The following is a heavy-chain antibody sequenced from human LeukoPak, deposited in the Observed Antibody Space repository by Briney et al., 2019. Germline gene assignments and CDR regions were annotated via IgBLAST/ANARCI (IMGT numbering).Heavy chain of an antibody. J-gene: IGHJ4*02. CDR3: ARQSRHGSNTRGYHFDY. Sequence: GESLKISCQVSGYIFTNYWISWVRQMPGKGLESMGIIYPADSDTTYSPPFQGQVTISADKSISTVYLQWSSLRASDTAMYFCARQSRHGSNTRGYHFDYWGQGTLVTVSS. D-gene: IGHD3-10*01. V-gene: IGHV5-51*01. CDR1: GYIFTNYW. CDR2: IYPADSDT.